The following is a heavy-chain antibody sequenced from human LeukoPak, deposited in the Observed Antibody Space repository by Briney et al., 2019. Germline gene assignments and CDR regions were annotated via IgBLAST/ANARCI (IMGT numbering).Heavy chain of an antibody. Sequence: GASVKVSCKASGYTFSEYNFSWVRQVPGQGLEWLGWISGYNGHTKYAQKMQGRVTVTRDKSTSTVYMELRSLISDDTAIYYCARENDYDDYGGALDIWGQGTMVTVSS. D-gene: IGHD4-17*01. CDR3: ARENDYDDYGGALDI. CDR1: GYTFSEYN. J-gene: IGHJ3*02. V-gene: IGHV1-18*01. CDR2: ISGYNGHT.